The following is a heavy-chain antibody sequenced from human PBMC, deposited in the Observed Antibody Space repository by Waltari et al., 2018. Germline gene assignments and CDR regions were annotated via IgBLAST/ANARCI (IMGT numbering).Heavy chain of an antibody. Sequence: QVQLQESGPGLVKPSQTLSLTCTVSGGSISSGSYYWSWIRQPAGKGLEWIGYIYTSGSTNYNPSLKSRVTISVDTSKNQFSLKLSSVTAADTAVYYCAREATATIDRRGAFDYWGQGTLVTVSS. D-gene: IGHD5-12*01. V-gene: IGHV4-61*09. CDR3: AREATATIDRRGAFDY. J-gene: IGHJ4*02. CDR1: GGSISSGSYY. CDR2: IYTSGST.